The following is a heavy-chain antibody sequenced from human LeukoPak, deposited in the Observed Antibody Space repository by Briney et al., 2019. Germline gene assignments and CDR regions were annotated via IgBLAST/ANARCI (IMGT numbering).Heavy chain of an antibody. D-gene: IGHD5-24*01. Sequence: SETLSLTCTVSGGSISSGSCYWSWIRRPAGKGLEWIGRIYTSGSTNYNPSLKSRVTISVDTSKNQFSLKLSSVTAADTAVYYCARDVGSRDGYIGSYFDYWGQGTLVTVSS. CDR2: IYTSGST. CDR3: ARDVGSRDGYIGSYFDY. CDR1: GGSISSGSCY. V-gene: IGHV4-61*02. J-gene: IGHJ4*02.